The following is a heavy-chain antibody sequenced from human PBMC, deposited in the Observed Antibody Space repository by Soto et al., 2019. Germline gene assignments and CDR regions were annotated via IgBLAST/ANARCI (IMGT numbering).Heavy chain of an antibody. V-gene: IGHV3-33*01. CDR3: ARGSVRMDV. Sequence: QVQLVESGGGVVQPGRSLRLSCAASGFTFSSYGMHWVRQAPGKGLEWVAVIWYDGSNKYYADSVKGRFTISRDNSKNTLYLQMNSRRAEDTAVYYCARGSVRMDVWGQGTTVTVSS. D-gene: IGHD3-10*01. J-gene: IGHJ6*02. CDR1: GFTFSSYG. CDR2: IWYDGSNK.